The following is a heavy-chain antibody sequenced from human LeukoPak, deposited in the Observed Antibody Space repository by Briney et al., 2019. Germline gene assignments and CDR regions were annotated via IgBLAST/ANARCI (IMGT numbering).Heavy chain of an antibody. D-gene: IGHD3-10*01. J-gene: IGHJ5*02. CDR3: ARRAWGYYGSGSQNWFDP. CDR1: GGSISSSSYY. Sequence: PSETLSLTCTVSGGSISSSSYYWGWIRQPPGKGLEWIGSIYYSGSTYYNPSLKSRVTISVDTSKNQFSLKLSSVTAADTAVYYCARRAWGYYGSGSQNWFDPWGQGTLVTVSS. CDR2: IYYSGST. V-gene: IGHV4-39*07.